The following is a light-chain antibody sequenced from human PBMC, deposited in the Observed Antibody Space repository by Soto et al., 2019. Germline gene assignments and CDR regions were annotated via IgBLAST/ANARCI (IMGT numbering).Light chain of an antibody. CDR1: QSISSW. V-gene: IGKV1-12*01. CDR3: QQANSFPRT. CDR2: AAS. Sequence: DIHMTLPPATLSASVGDRVTITCRASQSISSWLAWYQQKPGKAPKLLIYAASSLQSGVPSRFSGSGSGTDFTLTISSLQPEDFATYYCQQANSFPRTFGQGTKVDIK. J-gene: IGKJ1*01.